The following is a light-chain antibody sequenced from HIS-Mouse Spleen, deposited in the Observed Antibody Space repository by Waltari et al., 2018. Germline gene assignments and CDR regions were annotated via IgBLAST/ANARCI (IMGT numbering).Light chain of an antibody. CDR3: SSYTSSSLYV. CDR1: SSAVGGYNY. J-gene: IGLJ1*01. V-gene: IGLV2-14*03. CDR2: DVS. Sequence: QSALTQPASVSGSPGQSITISRTGTSSAVGGYNYVSWYQQHPGKAPKLMIYDVSNRPSGVSNRFSGSKSGNTASLTISGLQAEDEADYYCSSYTSSSLYVFGTGTKVTVL.